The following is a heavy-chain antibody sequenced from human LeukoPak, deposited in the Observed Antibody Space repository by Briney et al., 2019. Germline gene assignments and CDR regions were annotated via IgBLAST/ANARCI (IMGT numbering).Heavy chain of an antibody. CDR2: ISSSGSTI. J-gene: IGHJ4*02. D-gene: IGHD3-22*01. Sequence: GGSLRLSCAASGFTFSSYEMNWVRQAPGKGLEWVSYISSSGSTIYYADSVKGRFTISRDNAKNSLYLQMNSLRAEDTAIYYCAKHNGDYFDSSGRVLGYWGQGTLVTVSS. CDR1: GFTFSSYE. V-gene: IGHV3-48*03. CDR3: AKHNGDYFDSSGRVLGY.